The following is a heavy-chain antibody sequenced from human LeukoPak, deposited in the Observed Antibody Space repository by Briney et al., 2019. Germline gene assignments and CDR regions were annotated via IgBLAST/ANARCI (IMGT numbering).Heavy chain of an antibody. D-gene: IGHD2-2*01. Sequence: GGSLRLSCAASGFTFRNYAMSWVRQAPGKGLEWVSAISGGSDSTYYADSVKGRFTTSRDNSKNTLYLQMNSLRAEDTAVYYCAKDQDCSITSCYVFDCWGQGTLVIVSS. CDR2: ISGGSDST. V-gene: IGHV3-23*01. CDR1: GFTFRNYA. J-gene: IGHJ4*02. CDR3: AKDQDCSITSCYVFDC.